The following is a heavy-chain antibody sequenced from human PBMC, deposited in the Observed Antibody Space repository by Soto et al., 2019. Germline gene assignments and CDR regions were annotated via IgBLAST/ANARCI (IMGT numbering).Heavy chain of an antibody. CDR3: ARDSQPSGSYYNWFDP. CDR1: GFTFSDYY. Sequence: PGGSLRLSCAASGFTFSDYYIHWIRRAPGKGLEWISYISGNGEIIQYAASARGRFTLSRDNDKNSLYLQMNSLRAEDTAMYYCARDSQPSGSYYNWFDPWGQGTLVTVSS. D-gene: IGHD1-26*01. V-gene: IGHV3-11*01. J-gene: IGHJ5*02. CDR2: ISGNGEII.